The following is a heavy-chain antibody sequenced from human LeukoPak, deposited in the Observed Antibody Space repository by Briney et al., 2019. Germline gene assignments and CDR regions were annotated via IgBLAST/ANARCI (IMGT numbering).Heavy chain of an antibody. D-gene: IGHD3-10*01. CDR1: GGSISSSSYY. V-gene: IGHV4-39*01. CDR2: IYYSGST. Sequence: SETLSLTCTVSGGSISSSSYYWGWIRQPPGKGLEWIGSIYYSGSTYYNPSLKSRVTISVDTSKNQFSLKLSSVTAADTAVYFCARAYYYGTIYYYYYMDVWGKGTTVTISS. CDR3: ARAYYYGTIYYYYYMDV. J-gene: IGHJ6*03.